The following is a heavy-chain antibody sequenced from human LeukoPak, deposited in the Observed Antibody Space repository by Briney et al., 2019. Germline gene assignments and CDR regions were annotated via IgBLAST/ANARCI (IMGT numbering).Heavy chain of an antibody. CDR2: IIPIFGTA. D-gene: IGHD6-25*01. CDR3: ARGFFGGYYFDY. J-gene: IGHJ4*02. V-gene: IGHV1-69*13. CDR1: GGTFSSYA. Sequence: GASVKVSCQASGGTFSSYAISWVRQAPGQGLEWMGGIIPIFGTANYAQKFQGRVTITADESTSTAYMELSSLRSEDTAVYYCARGFFGGYYFDYWGQGTLVTVSS.